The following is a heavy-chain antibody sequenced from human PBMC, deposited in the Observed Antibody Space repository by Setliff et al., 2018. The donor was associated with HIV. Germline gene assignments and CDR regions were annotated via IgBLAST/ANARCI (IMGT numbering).Heavy chain of an antibody. Sequence: PSETLSLTCTVSGAPMIDHQWNWLRRSPGKGLEWIGYVYYTGGTTYNPSLEGRVIISLDTSNNQFFLRMNSLTAADTADYYCARDVRGFWALDSWGPGTVVTV. V-gene: IGHV4-59*11. CDR3: ARDVRGFWALDS. D-gene: IGHD3-10*02. CDR1: GAPMIDHQ. CDR2: VYYTGGT. J-gene: IGHJ4*02.